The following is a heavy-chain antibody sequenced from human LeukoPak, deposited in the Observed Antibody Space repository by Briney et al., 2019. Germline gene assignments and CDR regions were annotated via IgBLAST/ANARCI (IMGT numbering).Heavy chain of an antibody. CDR1: GFTFSSYA. CDR3: ASPPDGYSYGFRY. V-gene: IGHV3-30-3*01. D-gene: IGHD5-18*01. J-gene: IGHJ4*02. Sequence: GGSLRLSCAASGFTFSSYAMPWVRQAPGKGLEWVAVISYDGSNKYYADSVKGRFTISRDNSKNTLYLQMNSLRAEDTAVYYCASPPDGYSYGFRYWGQGTLVTVSS. CDR2: ISYDGSNK.